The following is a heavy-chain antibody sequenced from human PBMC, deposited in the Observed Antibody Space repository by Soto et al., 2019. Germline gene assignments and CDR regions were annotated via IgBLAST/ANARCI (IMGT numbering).Heavy chain of an antibody. CDR3: ARRSGENFHY. J-gene: IGHJ4*02. V-gene: IGHV4-59*01. D-gene: IGHD2-21*01. CDR1: GCSISSYY. CDR2: IYYSGST. Sequence: SETLSLTCTVSGCSISSYYWSWIRQPPGKGLEWIGYIYYSGSTNYNPSLKSRVTISVDTSKNQFSLKLSSVTTADTAVYYCARRSGENFHYWGQGTLVTVSS.